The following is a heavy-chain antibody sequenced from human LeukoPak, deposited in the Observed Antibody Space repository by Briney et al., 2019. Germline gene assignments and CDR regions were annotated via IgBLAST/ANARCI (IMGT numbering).Heavy chain of an antibody. Sequence: ASVKVSCRASGYTLTSYDINWVRQATGQGLEWMGWMNPNSGNTGYAQKFQGRVTMTRNTSISTAYMELSSLRSEDSAVYYCARATFSYDCSGYFIDYWGQGTLVTVSS. V-gene: IGHV1-8*01. CDR3: ARATFSYDCSGYFIDY. CDR1: GYTLTSYD. D-gene: IGHD3-22*01. CDR2: MNPNSGNT. J-gene: IGHJ4*02.